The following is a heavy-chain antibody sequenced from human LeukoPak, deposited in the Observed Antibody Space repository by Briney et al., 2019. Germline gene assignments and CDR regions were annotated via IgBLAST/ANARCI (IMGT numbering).Heavy chain of an antibody. CDR2: IKSDGSST. D-gene: IGHD3-10*01. Sequence: GGSLRLSCAASGFTFSTYWMHWVRQAPGKGLVWVSRIKSDGSSTSYADSAKGRFTISRDNAKNTLYLQMNSLRAEDTVVYYCGRGPAYHGDGPGFWGQGTLVTVSS. CDR1: GFTFSTYW. CDR3: GRGPAYHGDGPGF. J-gene: IGHJ4*02. V-gene: IGHV3-74*01.